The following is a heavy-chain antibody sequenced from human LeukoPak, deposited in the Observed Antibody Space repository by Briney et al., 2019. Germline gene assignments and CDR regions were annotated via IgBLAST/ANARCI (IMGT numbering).Heavy chain of an antibody. CDR1: GYTFTSYA. Sequence: ASVKVSCKASGYTFTSYAISWVRQAPGQGLEWMGGIIPIFGTANYAQKFQGRVTITTDESTSTAYMELSSLRSEDTAVYYCARDGAPYYYDSSGYSQADYWGQGTLATVSS. CDR3: ARDGAPYYYDSSGYSQADY. D-gene: IGHD3-22*01. V-gene: IGHV1-69*05. J-gene: IGHJ4*02. CDR2: IIPIFGTA.